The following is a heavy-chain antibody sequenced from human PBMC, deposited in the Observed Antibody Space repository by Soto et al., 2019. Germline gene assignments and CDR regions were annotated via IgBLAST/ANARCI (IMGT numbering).Heavy chain of an antibody. CDR1: GFTFSSYD. J-gene: IGHJ4*02. CDR3: ARAEYYDSSAGEFDY. D-gene: IGHD3-22*01. CDR2: IGTAGDT. Sequence: GGSLRLSCAASGFTFSSYDMHWVRQATGKGLEWVSAIGTAGDTYYPGSVKGRFTISRENAKNSLYLQMNSLRAEDTAVYYCARAEYYDSSAGEFDYWGQGTLVTVSS. V-gene: IGHV3-13*01.